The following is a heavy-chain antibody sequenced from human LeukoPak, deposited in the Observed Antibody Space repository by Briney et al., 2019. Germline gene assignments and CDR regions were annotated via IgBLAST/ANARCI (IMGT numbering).Heavy chain of an antibody. V-gene: IGHV3-7*05. J-gene: IGHJ4*02. CDR3: AREGVGGAAGTFDY. D-gene: IGHD6-13*01. CDR1: GFTFSNYW. CDR2: IKQDGSEK. Sequence: GGSLRLSCAVSGFTFSNYWMSWVRQAPGKGLEWVANIKQDGSEKYYVDSVKGRFTISRDNAKTSLYLQMNSLRAEDTALYYCAREGVGGAAGTFDYWGQGTLVTVSS.